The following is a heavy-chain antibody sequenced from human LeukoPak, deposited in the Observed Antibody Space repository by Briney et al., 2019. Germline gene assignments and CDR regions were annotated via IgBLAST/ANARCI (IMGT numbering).Heavy chain of an antibody. Sequence: PSETLSLTCTVSGGSISSSSYYWGWIRQPPGKGLEWIGEINHSGSTNYNPSLKSRVTISVDTSKNQFSLKLSSVTAADTAVYYCARHVPYGSGTNDAFDIWGQGTMVTVSS. CDR1: GGSISSSSYY. CDR3: ARHVPYGSGTNDAFDI. V-gene: IGHV4-39*01. D-gene: IGHD3-10*01. CDR2: INHSGST. J-gene: IGHJ3*02.